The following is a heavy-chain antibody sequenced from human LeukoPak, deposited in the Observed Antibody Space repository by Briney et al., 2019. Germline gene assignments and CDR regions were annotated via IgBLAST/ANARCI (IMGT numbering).Heavy chain of an antibody. V-gene: IGHV3-48*03. CDR2: ISSDGNTI. Sequence: GGSLRLSCAASGFTFSSYEMNWVRQAPGKGLEWMSYISSDGNTIYYADSVKGRFTISRDNAKNSLYLQMNSLRAEDTAVYYCTRAKPPYCRGGSCRTPGAFDIWGQGTMVTVSS. J-gene: IGHJ3*02. D-gene: IGHD2-15*01. CDR3: TRAKPPYCRGGSCRTPGAFDI. CDR1: GFTFSSYE.